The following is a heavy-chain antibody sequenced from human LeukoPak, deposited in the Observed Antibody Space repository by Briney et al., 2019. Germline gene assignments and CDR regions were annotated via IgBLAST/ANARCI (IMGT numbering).Heavy chain of an antibody. V-gene: IGHV1-18*01. CDR2: ISAYNGNT. Sequence: ASVNVSCKATGYTFTSYSISWARKAPAQGIELMGRISAYNGNTNDAQKLQGRVTMTTDTSSSTAYMELRTLRSDDTAVYYCARDFLEAEGGTEDYFDYWGQGTLVIVSS. J-gene: IGHJ4*02. CDR3: ARDFLEAEGGTEDYFDY. D-gene: IGHD1-1*01. CDR1: GYTFTSYS.